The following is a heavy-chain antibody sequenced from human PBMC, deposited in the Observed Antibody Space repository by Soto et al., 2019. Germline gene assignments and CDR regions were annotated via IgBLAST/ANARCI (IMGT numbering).Heavy chain of an antibody. D-gene: IGHD4-4*01. CDR1: GFTFSSYG. CDR3: AREDYTSGGMDV. CDR2: IWYDGSNK. V-gene: IGHV3-33*01. J-gene: IGHJ6*04. Sequence: QVQLVESGGGVVQPGRSLRLSCAASGFTFSSYGMHWVRQAPGKGLEWVAVIWYDGSNKYYADSVKGRFTISRDNSKNTLYLQMNSLRAEDTAVYYCAREDYTSGGMDVWGKGTTVTVSS.